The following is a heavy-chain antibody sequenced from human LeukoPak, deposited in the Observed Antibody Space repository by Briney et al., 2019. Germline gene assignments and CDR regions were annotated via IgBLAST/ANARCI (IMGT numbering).Heavy chain of an antibody. CDR3: AKGGGSGWWFEYFQH. Sequence: PGGSLRLSCAASGFTFSSYAMSWVRQAPGKGLEWVSAISGSGGSTYYADSVKGRFTISRDNSKNTLYLQMNSLRAEDTAVYYCAKGGGSGWWFEYFQHWGQGTLVTVSS. V-gene: IGHV3-23*01. CDR2: ISGSGGST. CDR1: GFTFSSYA. J-gene: IGHJ1*01. D-gene: IGHD6-19*01.